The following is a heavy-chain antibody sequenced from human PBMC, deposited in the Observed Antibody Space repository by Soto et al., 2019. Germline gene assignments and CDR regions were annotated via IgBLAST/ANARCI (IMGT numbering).Heavy chain of an antibody. J-gene: IGHJ6*02. CDR2: INAGNGNT. V-gene: IGHV1-3*01. CDR1: GYTFTSCA. D-gene: IGHD3-22*01. Sequence: ASVKVSCKASGYTFTSCAMHWVRQAPGQRLEWMGWINAGNGNTKYSQKFQGRVTITRDTSASTANMELSSLRSEDTAVYYCAREPLDYYDSSGYYYVRYYYYGMDVWGQGTTVTVSS. CDR3: AREPLDYYDSSGYYYVRYYYYGMDV.